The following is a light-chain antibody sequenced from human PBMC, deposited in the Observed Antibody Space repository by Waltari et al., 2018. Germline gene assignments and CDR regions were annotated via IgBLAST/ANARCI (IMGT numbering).Light chain of an antibody. CDR1: QSISRN. Sequence: LMTQSPPTLSVSLGERATLACRDSQSISRNLAWYQQNPGQAPRLLIYGASTRAPGIPDRFSGSGSGTEFTLTINSLQSEDFAVYYCQQYNNLRTFGLGTKLEIK. CDR2: GAS. J-gene: IGKJ2*01. V-gene: IGKV3-15*01. CDR3: QQYNNLRT.